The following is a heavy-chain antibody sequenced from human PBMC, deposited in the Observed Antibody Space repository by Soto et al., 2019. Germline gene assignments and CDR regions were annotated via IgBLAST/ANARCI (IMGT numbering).Heavy chain of an antibody. CDR3: AAGTPDSSGYYYPQFDY. CDR1: GFTFISSA. D-gene: IGHD3-22*01. Sequence: QKQLVQSGPEVKKPGTSVKVSCKASGFTFISSAMQWVRQARGQRLEWIGWIVVGSGNTNYAQKFQERVTMTRDMSTSKAYMELSSLRSEDTAVYYCAAGTPDSSGYYYPQFDYWGQGTLVTVSS. V-gene: IGHV1-58*02. CDR2: IVVGSGNT. J-gene: IGHJ4*02.